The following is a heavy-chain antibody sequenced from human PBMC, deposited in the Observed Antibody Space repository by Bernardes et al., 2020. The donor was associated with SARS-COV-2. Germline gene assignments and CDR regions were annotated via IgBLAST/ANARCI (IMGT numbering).Heavy chain of an antibody. Sequence: SLLLSFSSSFFTFRNYWMAWVRQAPGRGLEWVAIINQGSGIRYYVDSVRGRFTISRDDARNSLFLQMNSLRGEDTALYYCAKIGYHGYDHDYWGQGTVVTVSA. CDR1: FFTFRNYW. CDR2: INQGSGIR. J-gene: IGHJ4*02. V-gene: IGHV3-7*03. D-gene: IGHD3-22*01. CDR3: AKIGYHGYDHDY.